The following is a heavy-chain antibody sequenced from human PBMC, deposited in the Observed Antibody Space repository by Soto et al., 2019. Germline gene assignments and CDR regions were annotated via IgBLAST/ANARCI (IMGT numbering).Heavy chain of an antibody. Sequence: GASVKVSCKASGYTFTSYYMNWVRQAPGKGFEWMGIINPSGGMTSYAQKSQGRVTMTRDTSTSTVYMERSSLRSEDTAVYYCALYYYDSIGSLGYWGQGTLVTVSS. D-gene: IGHD3-22*01. J-gene: IGHJ4*02. V-gene: IGHV1-46*01. CDR2: INPSGGMT. CDR1: GYTFTSYY. CDR3: ALYYYDSIGSLGY.